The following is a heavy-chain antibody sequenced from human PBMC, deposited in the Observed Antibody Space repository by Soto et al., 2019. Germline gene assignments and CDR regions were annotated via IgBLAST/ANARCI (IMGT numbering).Heavy chain of an antibody. J-gene: IGHJ1*01. Sequence: GGSLRLSCAASGFTFSSYAMSWVRQAPGKGLEWVSAISGSGGSTYYADSVKGRFTISRDNSKNTLYLQMNSLRAEDTAVYYCAKDSISIAARWTEYFQHWGQGTLVTVSS. CDR1: GFTFSSYA. CDR3: AKDSISIAARWTEYFQH. CDR2: ISGSGGST. D-gene: IGHD6-6*01. V-gene: IGHV3-23*01.